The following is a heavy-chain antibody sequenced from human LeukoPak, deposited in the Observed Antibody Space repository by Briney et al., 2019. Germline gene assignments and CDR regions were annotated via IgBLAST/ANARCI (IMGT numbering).Heavy chain of an antibody. V-gene: IGHV1-2*02. Sequence: ASVKVSCKASGYTFTGYYMHWVRQAPGQGLEWMGWINPNSGGTNYAQKFQGRVTMTRDTSISTAYMELSRLRSEDTAVYYCARETYGSGSYSSSFDYWGQGTLVTVSS. J-gene: IGHJ4*02. D-gene: IGHD3-10*01. CDR1: GYTFTGYY. CDR2: INPNSGGT. CDR3: ARETYGSGSYSSSFDY.